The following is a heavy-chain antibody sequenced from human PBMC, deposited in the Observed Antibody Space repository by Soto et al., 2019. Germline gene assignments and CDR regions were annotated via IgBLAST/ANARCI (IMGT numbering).Heavy chain of an antibody. CDR1: GYTFTSYD. D-gene: IGHD2-2*01. CDR3: ARQHWYQLLRNTYYYYYYMDV. J-gene: IGHJ6*03. V-gene: IGHV1-8*01. CDR2: MNPNSGNT. Sequence: ASAKVSCKASGYTFTSYDINWVRQATGQGLEWMGWMNPNSGNTGYAQKFQGRVTMTRNTSISTAYMELSSLRSEDTAVYYCARQHWYQLLRNTYYYYYYMDVWGKGTTVTVSS.